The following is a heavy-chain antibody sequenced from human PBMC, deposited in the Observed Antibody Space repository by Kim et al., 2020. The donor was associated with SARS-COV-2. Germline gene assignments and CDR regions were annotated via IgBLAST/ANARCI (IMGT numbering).Heavy chain of an antibody. D-gene: IGHD3-9*01. CDR2: IRSKAYGGTT. Sequence: GGSLRLSCTASGFTFGDYAMSWFRQAPGKGLEWVVFIRSKAYGGTTEYAASVKGRFTISRDDSKSIAYLQMNSLKTEDTAVYYCTRGSLYYDILTGYFPIDGEFDYWGQGTLVTVSS. CDR3: TRGSLYYDILTGYFPIDGEFDY. J-gene: IGHJ4*02. CDR1: GFTFGDYA. V-gene: IGHV3-49*03.